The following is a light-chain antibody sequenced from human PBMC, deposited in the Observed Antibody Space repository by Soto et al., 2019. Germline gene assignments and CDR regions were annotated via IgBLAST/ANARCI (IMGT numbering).Light chain of an antibody. CDR2: VVS. CDR1: QSVSNW. J-gene: IGKJ1*01. V-gene: IGKV1-5*01. CDR3: QQYDSYSWT. Sequence: DIQMTQSPSTLSASVGERVTITCRASQSVSNWLAWYQQKPGKAPKLLIYVVSSLEIGVPSRFSGSGSGTEFILTISCLQPDDFATYYCQQYDSYSWTFDQGTKVEMK.